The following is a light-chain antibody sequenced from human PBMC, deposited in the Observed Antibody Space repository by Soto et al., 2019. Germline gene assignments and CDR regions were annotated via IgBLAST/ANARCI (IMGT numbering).Light chain of an antibody. CDR3: QQYGSSPLFT. CDR2: SAS. J-gene: IGKJ3*01. Sequence: DIPMTQSPSSLSASVGDKVTITCRASQSISSYLNWYQQIPGKAPNLLIHSASSLQSGVPSRFSGSGSGTEFTLTISSLQPEDFATYYCQQYGSSPLFTFGPGTKVDIK. V-gene: IGKV1-39*01. CDR1: QSISSY.